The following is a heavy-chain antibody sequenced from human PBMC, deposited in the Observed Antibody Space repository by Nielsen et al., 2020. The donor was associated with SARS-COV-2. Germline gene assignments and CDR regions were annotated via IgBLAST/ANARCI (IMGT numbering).Heavy chain of an antibody. D-gene: IGHD3-22*01. CDR3: AREPGTDSSGYWGP. Sequence: SETLSLTCTVSGCTISSGGYYWSWIRQHPGKGLEWIWYIYYSGSTYYNPSLKSRVTISVDTSKNQFSLKLSSVTAADTAVYYCAREPGTDSSGYWGPWGQGTLVTVSS. CDR2: IYYSGST. J-gene: IGHJ4*02. V-gene: IGHV4-31*03. CDR1: GCTISSGGYY.